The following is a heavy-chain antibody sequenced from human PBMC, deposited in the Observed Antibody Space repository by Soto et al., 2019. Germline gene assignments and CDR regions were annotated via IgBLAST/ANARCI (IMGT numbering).Heavy chain of an antibody. D-gene: IGHD6-19*01. V-gene: IGHV3-33*01. CDR1: GFTFSSYG. CDR3: ARSLNMEVAEVPFDY. J-gene: IGHJ4*02. CDR2: IWYDGSNK. Sequence: GGSLRLSCAASGFTFSSYGMHWVRQAPGKGLEWVAVIWYDGSNKYYADSVKGRFTISRDNSKNTLYLQMNSLRAEDTAVYYCARSLNMEVAEVPFDYWGQGTLVTVSS.